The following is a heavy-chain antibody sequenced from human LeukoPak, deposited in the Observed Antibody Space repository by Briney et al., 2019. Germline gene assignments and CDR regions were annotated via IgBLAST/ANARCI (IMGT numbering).Heavy chain of an antibody. Sequence: GGSLRLSCAASEFTFSSYSMNWVRQAPGKGLEWVSSISTSSSYIYYADSVKGRFTISRDNARNSLYLQMNSLRAEDTAVYYCARESFAARWDWGQGTLVTVSS. D-gene: IGHD6-6*01. CDR1: EFTFSSYS. CDR2: ISTSSSYI. V-gene: IGHV3-21*01. J-gene: IGHJ4*02. CDR3: ARESFAARWD.